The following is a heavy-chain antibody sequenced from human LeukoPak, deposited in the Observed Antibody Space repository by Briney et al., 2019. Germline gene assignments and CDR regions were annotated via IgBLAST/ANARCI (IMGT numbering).Heavy chain of an antibody. CDR1: GFTFCNAW. CDR2: IKSKTDLGTT. CDR3: PIGGRDS. D-gene: IGHD3-22*01. V-gene: IGHV3-15*01. J-gene: IGHJ4*02. Sequence: GGALRLSCVASGFTFCNAWLNWVRPAPGQGLEWVGRIKSKTDLGTTDYAPPVKGRFTISRDNAENSLYLQMNRLRAEAPAVLHRPIGGRDSWGRGTPVPVFS.